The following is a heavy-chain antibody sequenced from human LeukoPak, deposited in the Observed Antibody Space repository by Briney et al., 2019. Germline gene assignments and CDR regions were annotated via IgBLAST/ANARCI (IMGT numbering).Heavy chain of an antibody. CDR2: IYHSGST. CDR1: GDSLSSGHY. V-gene: IGHV4-38-2*01. J-gene: IGHJ3*02. Sequence: PSETLSLTCAVSGDSLSSGHYWGWIRQPPGKGLEWIGSIYHSGSTYYNPSLKSRVTITVDTSKNQFPLKLSSVTAEDTAVYYCARPRFDYGDYVVIDAFDIWGQGTMVTVST. D-gene: IGHD4-17*01. CDR3: ARPRFDYGDYVVIDAFDI.